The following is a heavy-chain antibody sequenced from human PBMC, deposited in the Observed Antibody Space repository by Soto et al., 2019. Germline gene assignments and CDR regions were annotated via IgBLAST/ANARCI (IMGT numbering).Heavy chain of an antibody. CDR2: IYYSGST. Sequence: PTGTLVLTFTVSAAALNSGCDYWRWLRQPPGKGLEWIGYIYYSGSTNYNPSLKSRVTISVDTSKNQFSLKLSSVTAADTAVYYCARWGYSSSFLGWFDPWGQGTLVTVSS. D-gene: IGHD6-6*01. V-gene: IGHV4-61*01. CDR3: ARWGYSSSFLGWFDP. CDR1: AAALNSGCDY. J-gene: IGHJ5*02.